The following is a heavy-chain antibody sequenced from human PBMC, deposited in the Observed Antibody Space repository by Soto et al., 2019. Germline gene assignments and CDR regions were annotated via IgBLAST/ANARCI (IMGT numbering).Heavy chain of an antibody. D-gene: IGHD2-2*01. CDR2: ISYDGSNK. CDR3: ARASVPAATYYYYYGMDV. CDR1: GFTFSSYA. Sequence: GGSLRLSCAASGFTFSSYAMHWVRQAPGKGLEWVAVISYDGSNKYYADSVKGRFTISRDNSKNTLYLQMNSLRAEDTAVYYCARASVPAATYYYYYGMDVWGQGTTVTAP. V-gene: IGHV3-30-3*01. J-gene: IGHJ6*02.